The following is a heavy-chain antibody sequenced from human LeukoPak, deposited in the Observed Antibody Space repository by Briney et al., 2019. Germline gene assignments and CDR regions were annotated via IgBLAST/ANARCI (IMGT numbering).Heavy chain of an antibody. J-gene: IGHJ4*02. Sequence: KPSETLSLTCTVSGGSINSYYWSWIRQPPGKGLEWIGYIYYSGSTNYNPSLKSRVTISVDTSKNQFSLKLSSVTAADTAVYYCAKGYCRGNSCYDDRGAFDYWGQGTLVTVSS. V-gene: IGHV4-59*08. CDR1: GGSINSYY. CDR2: IYYSGST. CDR3: AKGYCRGNSCYDDRGAFDY. D-gene: IGHD2-2*01.